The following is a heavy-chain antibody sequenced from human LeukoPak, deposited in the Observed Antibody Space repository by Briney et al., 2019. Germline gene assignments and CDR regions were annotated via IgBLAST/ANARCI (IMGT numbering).Heavy chain of an antibody. CDR1: GFTFSSYS. Sequence: GGSLRLSCAASGFTFSSYSLNWVRPAPRKGLEWVSSSSSSISSYIYYADSVNGRFTISRDNAKNSLYLQRNSLRAEDTAVYYCARAQSGDGPPFDYWGQGTLVTVSS. CDR3: ARAQSGDGPPFDY. D-gene: IGHD7-27*01. V-gene: IGHV3-21*01. J-gene: IGHJ4*02. CDR2: SSSSISSYI.